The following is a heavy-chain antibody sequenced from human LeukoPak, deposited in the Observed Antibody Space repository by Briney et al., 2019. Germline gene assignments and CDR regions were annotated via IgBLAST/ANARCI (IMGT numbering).Heavy chain of an antibody. CDR1: GFTLNTYW. Sequence: PGGSLRLSCAASGFTLNTYWMNWVRQAPGKGLVWVSRINSDGSSLTYADSVKGRFTVSRDNAKNTLYLQMNNLRAEDTAVYYCTRDLRMDYYYVGYYYYGMDVWGQGTTVTVSS. J-gene: IGHJ6*02. CDR3: TRDLRMDYYYVGYYYYGMDV. CDR2: INSDGSSL. D-gene: IGHD3-10*02. V-gene: IGHV3-74*03.